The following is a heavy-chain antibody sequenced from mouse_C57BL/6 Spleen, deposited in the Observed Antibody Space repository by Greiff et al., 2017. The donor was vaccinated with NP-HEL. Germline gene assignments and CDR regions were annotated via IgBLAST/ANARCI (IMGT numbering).Heavy chain of an antibody. CDR3: DRHNYYGSSYWYFDV. J-gene: IGHJ1*03. Sequence: VQRVESGPGLVAPSQSLSITCTVSGFSLTSSGVHWVRQPPGKGLEWLVVIWSDGSTTYNSALKSRLSISKDKTKSQVFLKMNSLQTDDTAMYYCDRHNYYGSSYWYFDVWGTGTTVTVSS. V-gene: IGHV2-6-1*01. D-gene: IGHD1-1*01. CDR1: GFSLTSSG. CDR2: IWSDGST.